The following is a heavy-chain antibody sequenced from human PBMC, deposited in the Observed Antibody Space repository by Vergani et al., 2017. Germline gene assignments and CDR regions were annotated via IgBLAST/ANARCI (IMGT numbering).Heavy chain of an antibody. Sequence: EVQLVESGGGLVKPGGSLRLSCAASGFTFSSYSMNWVRQAPGKGLEWVSSISSSSSYIYYADSVKGRFPISRDNAKNSLYLQMNSLRAEDTAVYYCARCMVRRSKTGSVVDYWGQGTLVTVSS. J-gene: IGHJ4*02. CDR3: ARCMVRRSKTGSVVDY. CDR2: ISSSSSYI. D-gene: IGHD3-10*01. CDR1: GFTFSSYS. V-gene: IGHV3-21*01.